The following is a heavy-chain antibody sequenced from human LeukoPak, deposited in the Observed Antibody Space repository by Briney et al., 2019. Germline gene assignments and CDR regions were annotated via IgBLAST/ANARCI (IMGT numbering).Heavy chain of an antibody. CDR1: GGSISSYY. CDR3: ARDLVAAAPHNDAFDI. V-gene: IGHV4-59*01. CDR2: IYYSGST. Sequence: SETLSLTCTVSGGSISSYYWSWIRQPPGKGLEWIGYIYYSGSTNYNPSLKSRVTISVDTSKNQFSLKLSSVTAADTAVYYCARDLVAAAPHNDAFDIWGLGTMVTVSS. J-gene: IGHJ3*02. D-gene: IGHD6-13*01.